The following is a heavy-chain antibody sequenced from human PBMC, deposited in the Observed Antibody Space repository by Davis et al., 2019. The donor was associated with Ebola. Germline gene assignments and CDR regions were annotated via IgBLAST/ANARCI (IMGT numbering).Heavy chain of an antibody. CDR1: GFTFSSYA. Sequence: GESLKISCAASGFTFSSYAMSWVRQAPGKGLEWVSATSGSGGSTFYADSVKGRFTISRDNSKNTLYLQMNGLRAEDTAVYYCARGPSTGNSFTYWGQGTLVTVSS. D-gene: IGHD4-23*01. CDR3: ARGPSTGNSFTY. J-gene: IGHJ4*02. V-gene: IGHV3-23*01. CDR2: TSGSGGST.